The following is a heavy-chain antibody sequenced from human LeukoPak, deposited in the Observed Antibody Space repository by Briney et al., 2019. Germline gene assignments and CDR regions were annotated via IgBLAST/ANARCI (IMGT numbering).Heavy chain of an antibody. D-gene: IGHD1-26*01. V-gene: IGHV3-64*01. CDR2: IGYNGDST. Sequence: PGGSERLLYAVCGHTYKIYAMHCVRHAPGKGLENVAGIGYNGDSTYYANSVKGRFTISRDNAKNTLFLQMGSLRAEDMAVYYCARGNVVGATRPFDYWGQGTLVTVSS. J-gene: IGHJ4*02. CDR3: ARGNVVGATRPFDY. CDR1: GHTYKIYA.